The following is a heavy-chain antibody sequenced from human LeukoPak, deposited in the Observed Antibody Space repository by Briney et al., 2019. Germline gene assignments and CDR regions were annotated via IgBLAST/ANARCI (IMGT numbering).Heavy chain of an antibody. D-gene: IGHD3-22*01. CDR3: ARVLGGYYDSSGYNSGAFDI. J-gene: IGHJ3*02. V-gene: IGHV3-21*01. CDR2: ISSSSSYI. Sequence: GGSLRLSCAASGFTFSSYSMNWVRQAPGKGLERVSSISSSSSYIYYADSVKGRFTISRDNAKNSLYLQMNSLRAEDTAVYYCARVLGGYYDSSGYNSGAFDIWGQGTMVTVSS. CDR1: GFTFSSYS.